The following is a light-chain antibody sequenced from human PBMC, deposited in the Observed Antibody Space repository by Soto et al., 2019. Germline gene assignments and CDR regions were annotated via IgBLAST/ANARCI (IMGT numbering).Light chain of an antibody. J-gene: IGLJ2*01. CDR1: NSNIGSKT. CDR2: SNH. Sequence: QPVLTQPPSASGTPGQRVTISCSGSNSNIGSKTVNWYQHLPETAPKLLIYSNHHRPSGVPDRFSASKSGTSASLAISGLQSEDEADYYCSTWDDSLNGVVFGGGTKLTVL. CDR3: STWDDSLNGVV. V-gene: IGLV1-44*01.